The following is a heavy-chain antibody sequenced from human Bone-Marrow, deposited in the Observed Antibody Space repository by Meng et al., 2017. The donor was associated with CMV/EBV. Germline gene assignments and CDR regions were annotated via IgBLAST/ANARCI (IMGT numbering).Heavy chain of an antibody. CDR1: GYTFTSYY. V-gene: IGHV1-46*01. CDR3: ARPYSRGRGASYYGMDV. J-gene: IGHJ6*02. D-gene: IGHD6-19*01. Sequence: ASVKVSCKASGYTFTSYYMHWVRQAPGQGLEWMGIINPSGGSTSYAQKFQGRVTMTRDTSTSTVYMELSSLRSEDTAVYYCARPYSRGRGASYYGMDVCGQGTTVTVSS. CDR2: INPSGGST.